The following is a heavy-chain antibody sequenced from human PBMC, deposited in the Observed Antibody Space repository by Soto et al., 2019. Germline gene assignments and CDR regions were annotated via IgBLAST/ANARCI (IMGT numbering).Heavy chain of an antibody. CDR3: TTSGGWFGDY. CDR2: IKSKTDGGTT. V-gene: IGHV3-15*07. Sequence: EVQLVESGGGLVKPGGSLRLSCAASGFTFSNAWMNWVRQAPGKGLEWVDRIKSKTDGGTTDYAAPMKGRFTISRDDSKNTLYLQMNSLKTEDTAVYYCTTSGGWFGDYWGQGTLVTVSS. J-gene: IGHJ4*02. D-gene: IGHD3-10*01. CDR1: GFTFSNAW.